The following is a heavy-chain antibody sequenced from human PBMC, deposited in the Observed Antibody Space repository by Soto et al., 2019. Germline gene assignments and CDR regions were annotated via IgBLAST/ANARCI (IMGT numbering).Heavy chain of an antibody. Sequence: SETLSLTCTVSGGSISSYYWSWIRQPPGKGLEWIGYIYYSGSTNYNPSLKSRVTISVDTSKNQFSPKLSSVTAADTAVYYCARGRGAETNWFGPWGQGTLVTVSS. CDR2: IYYSGST. J-gene: IGHJ5*02. CDR1: GGSISSYY. V-gene: IGHV4-59*01. D-gene: IGHD3-10*01. CDR3: ARGRGAETNWFGP.